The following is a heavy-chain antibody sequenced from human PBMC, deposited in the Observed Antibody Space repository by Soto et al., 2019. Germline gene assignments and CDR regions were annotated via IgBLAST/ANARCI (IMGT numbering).Heavy chain of an antibody. V-gene: IGHV4-34*01. CDR1: GGSFSGYY. CDR3: ARRYFDWFDYYYGMDV. Sequence: LSLTCAVYGGSFSGYYWSWIRQPPGKGLEWIGEINHSGSTNYNPSLKSRVTISVDTSKNQFSLKLSSVTAADTAVYYCARRYFDWFDYYYGMDVWGQGTTVTVSS. CDR2: INHSGST. D-gene: IGHD3-9*01. J-gene: IGHJ6*02.